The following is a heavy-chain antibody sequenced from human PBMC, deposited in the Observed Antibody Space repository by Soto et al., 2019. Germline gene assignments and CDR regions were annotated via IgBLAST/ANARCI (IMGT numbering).Heavy chain of an antibody. CDR2: INPSGGST. Sequence: GASVKVSCKASGYTFTSYYMHWVRQDPGQGLEWMGIINPSGGSTSYAQKFQGRVTMTRDTSTSTVYMELSSLRSEDTAVYYCARIGFITITAGGMDVWGQGTTVTVSS. CDR3: ARIGFITITAGGMDV. J-gene: IGHJ6*02. CDR1: GYTFTSYY. D-gene: IGHD3-3*01. V-gene: IGHV1-46*01.